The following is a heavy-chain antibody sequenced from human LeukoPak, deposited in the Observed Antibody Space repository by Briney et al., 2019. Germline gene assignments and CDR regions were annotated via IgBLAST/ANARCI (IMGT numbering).Heavy chain of an antibody. V-gene: IGHV4-34*01. J-gene: IGHJ4*02. CDR2: INHSGST. CDR3: ARGLRLPMVRGTFDY. D-gene: IGHD3-10*01. Sequence: SETLSLTCAVYGGSFRGYYWSWIRKPPGKGLEWIGEINHSGSTNYNPSLKSRVTISVDTSKNQFSLKMSSVTAADTAVYYCARGLRLPMVRGTFDYWGQGTQVTVSS. CDR1: GGSFRGYY.